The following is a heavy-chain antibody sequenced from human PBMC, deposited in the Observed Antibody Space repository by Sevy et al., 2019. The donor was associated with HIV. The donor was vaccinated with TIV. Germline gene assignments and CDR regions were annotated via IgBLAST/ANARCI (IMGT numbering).Heavy chain of an antibody. V-gene: IGHV1-69*13. CDR3: ARDLNPITMVRGVIITAGGAFDI. D-gene: IGHD3-10*01. CDR1: GGTFSSYA. CDR2: IIPIFGTA. Sequence: ASVKVSCKASGGTFSSYAISWVRQAPGQGLEWMGGIIPIFGTANYAQKFQGRVTITPDESTSTAYMELSSLRSEDTAVYYCARDLNPITMVRGVIITAGGAFDIWGQGTMITVSS. J-gene: IGHJ3*02.